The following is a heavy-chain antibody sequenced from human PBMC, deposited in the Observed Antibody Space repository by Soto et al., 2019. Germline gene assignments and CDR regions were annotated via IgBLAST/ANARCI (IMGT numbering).Heavy chain of an antibody. J-gene: IGHJ4*02. Sequence: QVQLQESGPGLVKPSQTLSLTCTVSGGSISSADYYWSWIRQSPGKGLEWIGYIYHSGATYYNPSLQSRLTMSIDTSKSQFSLGLTSVTAADTPVYYCARDDKGYGDVDCWGQGALVTVSS. CDR2: IYHSGAT. CDR3: ARDDKGYGDVDC. CDR1: GGSISSADYY. V-gene: IGHV4-30-4*01. D-gene: IGHD4-17*01.